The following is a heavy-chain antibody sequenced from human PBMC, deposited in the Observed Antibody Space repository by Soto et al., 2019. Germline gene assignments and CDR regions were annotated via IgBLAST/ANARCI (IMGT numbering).Heavy chain of an antibody. CDR2: IYYSGST. CDR1: GGSISSSSYY. CDR3: ARGGALRCPTR. D-gene: IGHD4-17*01. V-gene: IGHV4-61*05. Sequence: PSETLSLTCTVSGGSISSSSYYWGWIRQPPGKGLEWIGYIYYSGSTNYNPSLKSRVTISVDTSKNQFSLKLSSVTAADTAVYYCARGGALRCPTRWGQGTLVTVSS. J-gene: IGHJ4*02.